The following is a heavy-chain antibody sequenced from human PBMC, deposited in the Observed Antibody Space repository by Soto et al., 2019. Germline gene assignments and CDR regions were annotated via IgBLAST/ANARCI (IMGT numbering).Heavy chain of an antibody. CDR1: GFTFSNYA. J-gene: IGHJ4*02. CDR2: LSGSGGST. D-gene: IGHD2-2*01. Sequence: EVQLLESGGGLVQPGGSLRLSCAASGFTFSNYAMSWVRQAPGKGLEWVSGLSGSGGSTHYADSVKGRFTISRDNSKSTLYLQMNSLRAEDTAVYYCARARDIAVVPAAIHYWGQGTLVTVSS. CDR3: ARARDIAVVPAAIHY. V-gene: IGHV3-23*01.